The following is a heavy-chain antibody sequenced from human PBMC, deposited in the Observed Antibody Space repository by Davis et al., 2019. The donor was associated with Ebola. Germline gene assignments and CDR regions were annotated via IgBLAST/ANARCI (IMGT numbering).Heavy chain of an antibody. CDR2: IYTAGNT. Sequence: PGGSLRLSCAASEIRVNNNYMAWVRQAPGRGLEWVSIIYTAGNTDYAASVRGRFRVFRDTSKNSLFLELNNLTVDDTALYYCVARHLFDSSGAFDLWGQGTLVTVSS. J-gene: IGHJ1*01. CDR3: VARHLFDSSGAFDL. CDR1: EIRVNNNY. V-gene: IGHV3-66*01. D-gene: IGHD6-19*01.